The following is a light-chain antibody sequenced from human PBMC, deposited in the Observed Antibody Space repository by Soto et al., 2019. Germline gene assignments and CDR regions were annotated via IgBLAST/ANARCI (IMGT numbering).Light chain of an antibody. J-gene: IGKJ4*01. Sequence: DIQMTQSPSSLSASVGDRVTITCRASQGIGNFLAWYQQKPGKVPKLLIYAASTLQSGVTSRFSGSGSGTDFTLTISSLQPEDAATYYCQKYNSAPLTFGGGTKVEIK. CDR2: AAS. CDR1: QGIGNF. CDR3: QKYNSAPLT. V-gene: IGKV1-27*01.